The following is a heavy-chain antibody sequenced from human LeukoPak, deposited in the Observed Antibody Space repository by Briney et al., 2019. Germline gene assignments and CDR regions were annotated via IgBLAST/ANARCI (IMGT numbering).Heavy chain of an antibody. D-gene: IGHD2-2*02. J-gene: IGHJ5*02. V-gene: IGHV1-2*02. CDR2: ITPNSGST. CDR1: GYTFTVYN. Sequence: GASVKASCKASGYTFTVYNMSRVRQAPGQGLELMGWITPNSGSTNYAQKVQGRVTMTRNTSISTAYVELSRLRSNDTDVYYYARDNLIFRYCSSTSCYTPKNNWFVPWGQGTLVIVSS. CDR3: ARDNLIFRYCSSTSCYTPKNNWFVP.